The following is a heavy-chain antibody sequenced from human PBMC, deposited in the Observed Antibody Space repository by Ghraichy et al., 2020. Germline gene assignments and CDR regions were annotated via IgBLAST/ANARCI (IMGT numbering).Heavy chain of an antibody. CDR2: IYSGGST. CDR1: GFTVSSNY. Sequence: GGSLRLSCAASGFTVSSNYMSWVRQAPGKGLEWVSVIYSGGSTYYADSVKGRFTISRDNSKNTLYLQMNSLRAEDTAVYYCARGYYDTSGYFGGNYWGQGTLVTVSS. V-gene: IGHV3-53*01. D-gene: IGHD3-22*01. CDR3: ARGYYDTSGYFGGNY. J-gene: IGHJ4*02.